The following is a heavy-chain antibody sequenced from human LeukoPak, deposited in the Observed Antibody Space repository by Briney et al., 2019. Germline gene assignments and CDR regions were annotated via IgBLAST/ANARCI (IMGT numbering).Heavy chain of an antibody. CDR3: ARDPHLFQYCSGGSCSPGGFDP. CDR2: MYYSGST. Sequence: PSETLSLTCTVSGGSISNYYWSWIRQPPGKGLEWIGYMYYSGSTNYNPSLKSRVTISVDTSKNQFSLKLSSVTAADTAVYYCARDPHLFQYCSGGSCSPGGFDPWGQGTLVTVSS. CDR1: GGSISNYY. J-gene: IGHJ5*02. D-gene: IGHD2-15*01. V-gene: IGHV4-59*01.